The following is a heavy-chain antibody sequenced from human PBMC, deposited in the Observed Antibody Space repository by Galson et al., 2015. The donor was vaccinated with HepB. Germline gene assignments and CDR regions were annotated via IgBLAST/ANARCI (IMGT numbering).Heavy chain of an antibody. CDR3: AKAYSSGWYIWFNP. V-gene: IGHV3-21*01. D-gene: IGHD6-19*01. Sequence: SLRLSCAASGFTFSSYSMNWVRQAPGKGLEWVPSISSSSSYIYYADSVKGRFTISRDNAKNSLNLQMNSLRAEDTAVYYCAKAYSSGWYIWFNPWGQGTLVTVSS. CDR1: GFTFSSYS. CDR2: ISSSSSYI. J-gene: IGHJ5*02.